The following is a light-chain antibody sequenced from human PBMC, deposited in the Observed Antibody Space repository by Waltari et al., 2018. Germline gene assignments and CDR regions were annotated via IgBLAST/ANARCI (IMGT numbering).Light chain of an antibody. J-gene: IGLJ1*01. V-gene: IGLV3-21*02. CDR3: QVWDTSDPSLYV. CDR1: NIGKHT. CDR2: DDS. Sequence: SFVVTQPPSVSVAPGQTARITCWGNNIGKHTVHWYQQKPGQAPVLVVYDDSDRPSGIPERFSGSNSGNTATLTISRVEAGDEAGYYCQVWDTSDPSLYVFGTGTKVTVL.